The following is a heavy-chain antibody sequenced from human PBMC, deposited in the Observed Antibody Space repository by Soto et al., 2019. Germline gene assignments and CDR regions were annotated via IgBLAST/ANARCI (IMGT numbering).Heavy chain of an antibody. D-gene: IGHD6-19*01. V-gene: IGHV3-21*01. CDR1: GFTFRSYS. CDR2: ISSSSSYI. CDR3: ARYRQWLPLGYYYYGMDV. J-gene: IGHJ6*02. Sequence: ESGGGLVKPGGSLRLSCAASGFTFRSYSMNWVRQAPGKGLEWVSSISSSSSYISYADSVKGRFTISRDNAKNSLYLQMNSLRAEDTAVYYCARYRQWLPLGYYYYGMDVWGQGTTVTVSS.